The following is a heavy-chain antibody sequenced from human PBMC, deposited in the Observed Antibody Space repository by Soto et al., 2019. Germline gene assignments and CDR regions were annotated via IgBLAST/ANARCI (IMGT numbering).Heavy chain of an antibody. D-gene: IGHD6-25*01. CDR3: ARRGSGYYYFDY. V-gene: IGHV4-39*01. CDR1: GGSISSSSYF. J-gene: IGHJ4*02. Sequence: SETLSLTXTVSGGSISSSSYFWSWIRQPPGKGLEWIGSIYYSGSTYYNPSLKSRVTISIDTSKNQFSLKLSSVTAADTAVYYCARRGSGYYYFDYWGQGTLVTVSS. CDR2: IYYSGST.